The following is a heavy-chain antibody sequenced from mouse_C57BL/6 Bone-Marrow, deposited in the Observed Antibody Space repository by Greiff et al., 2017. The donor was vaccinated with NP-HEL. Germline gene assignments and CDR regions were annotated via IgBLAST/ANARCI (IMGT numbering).Heavy chain of an antibody. CDR1: GFTFSDYG. CDR2: ISNLAYSI. V-gene: IGHV5-15*01. J-gene: IGHJ1*03. D-gene: IGHD1-1*01. CDR3: ARHAITTVVATGYFDV. Sequence: EVQRVESGGGLVQPGGSLKLSCAASGFTFSDYGMAWVRQAPRKGPEWVAFISNLAYSIYYADTVTGRFTISRENAKNTLYLEMSSLRSEDTAMYYCARHAITTVVATGYFDVWGTVTTVTVSS.